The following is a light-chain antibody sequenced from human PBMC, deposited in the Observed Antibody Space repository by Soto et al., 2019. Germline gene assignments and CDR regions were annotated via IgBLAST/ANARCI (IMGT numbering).Light chain of an antibody. CDR1: QDVSSN. CDR2: GAS. Sequence: EMVVTQSPATLSVSPGERATLSCRASQDVSSNLAWYQQKPGQAPSLLIYGASTRDTGTPARFSGSGSGTEFTLTISSLASEDYAVYFCQQYIRWPLTFGGGTKVEIK. CDR3: QQYIRWPLT. J-gene: IGKJ4*01. V-gene: IGKV3-15*01.